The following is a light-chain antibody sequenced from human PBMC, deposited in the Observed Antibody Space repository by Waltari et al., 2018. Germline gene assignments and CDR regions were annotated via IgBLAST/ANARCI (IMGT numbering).Light chain of an antibody. J-gene: IGLJ1*01. Sequence: QSALTQPASVSGSPGQSIPLPCTGTNTPVGAYNYVSWYQQHPGQAPKPVISEVSYRPSGVSNRFSGSKSGNTASLTISGLQAEDEADYYCNSYTTGKTQVFGTGTQVTVL. CDR1: NTPVGAYNY. CDR2: EVS. CDR3: NSYTTGKTQV. V-gene: IGLV2-14*01.